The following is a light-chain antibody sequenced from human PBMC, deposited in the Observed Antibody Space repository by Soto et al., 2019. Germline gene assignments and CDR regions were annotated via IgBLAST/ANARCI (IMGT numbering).Light chain of an antibody. CDR1: SNDVGDYNY. CDR3: SSYTSSSTLDYV. CDR2: EVS. Sequence: QSALTQPPSASGSPGQSVTISCTGTSNDVGDYNYVSWYQQHPGKAPKLMIYEVSNRPSGVSNRFSGSKSGNTASLTISGLQAEDEADYYCSSYTSSSTLDYVFGTGTKLTVL. V-gene: IGLV2-14*01. J-gene: IGLJ1*01.